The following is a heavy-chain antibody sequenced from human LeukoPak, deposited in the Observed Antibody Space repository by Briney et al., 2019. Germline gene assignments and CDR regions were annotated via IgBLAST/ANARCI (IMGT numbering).Heavy chain of an antibody. D-gene: IGHD3-22*01. Sequence: SETLSLTCTVSGGSISSYYWSWIRQPPGKGLEWIGYIYYSGSTNYNPSLKSRVTISVDTSKNQFSLKLSSVTAADTAVYYCARDRYYYDSSARYFDYWGQGTLVTVSS. CDR3: ARDRYYYDSSARYFDY. CDR2: IYYSGST. V-gene: IGHV4-59*01. CDR1: GGSISSYY. J-gene: IGHJ4*02.